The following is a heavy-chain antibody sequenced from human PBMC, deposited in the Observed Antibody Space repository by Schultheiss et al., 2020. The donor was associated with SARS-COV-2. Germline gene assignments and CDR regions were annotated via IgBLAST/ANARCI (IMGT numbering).Heavy chain of an antibody. CDR1: GFTFSSYS. J-gene: IGHJ6*02. V-gene: IGHV3-66*01. D-gene: IGHD6-13*01. CDR3: ARGRGYSSSWDPGIYGMDV. Sequence: GGSLRLSCAASGFTFSSYSMNWVRQAPGKGLEWVSVIYSGGSTYYADSVKGRFTISRDNSKNTLYLQMNSLRAEDTAVYYCARGRGYSSSWDPGIYGMDVWGQGTTVTVSS. CDR2: IYSGGST.